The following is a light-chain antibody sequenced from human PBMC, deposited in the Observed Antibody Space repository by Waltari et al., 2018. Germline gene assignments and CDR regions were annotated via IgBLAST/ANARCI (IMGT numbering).Light chain of an antibody. CDR2: GTS. CDR1: QSISSDY. J-gene: IGKJ1*01. V-gene: IGKV3-20*01. CDR3: QQYGDSPRWT. Sequence: EIVLTQSPGTLSLSPGERVTLSCRASQSISSDYLAWYQQKPGQAPRLLIYGTSSRATGIPDRFSGSGSGTDFTLSISRLEPEDSAVYYCQQYGDSPRWTFGQGTKVEIK.